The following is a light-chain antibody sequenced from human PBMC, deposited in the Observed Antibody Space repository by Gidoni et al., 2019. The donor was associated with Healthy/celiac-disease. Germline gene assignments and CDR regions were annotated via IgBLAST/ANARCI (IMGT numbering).Light chain of an antibody. Sequence: EIVLTQSPGTLSLSPGERATLSCRASQSVSSSYLAWYQQKPGQAPRLLIYGASSRATGIPDRFSGSGSGTVFTLTISRLEPEDFAVYYCQHYGSSLWTFGQGTKVEIK. CDR2: GAS. V-gene: IGKV3-20*01. J-gene: IGKJ1*01. CDR1: QSVSSSY. CDR3: QHYGSSLWT.